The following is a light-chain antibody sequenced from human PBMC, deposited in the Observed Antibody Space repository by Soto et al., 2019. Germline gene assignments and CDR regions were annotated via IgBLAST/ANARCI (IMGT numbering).Light chain of an antibody. V-gene: IGKV3-20*01. CDR2: GAS. J-gene: IGKJ4*01. CDR3: QQSGSSPLT. Sequence: EIVLTQSPGTLSLSPGERATLSCRASQSVSNNYLAWYQQKPGQAPRLLIYGASSRATGIQDRFSGSGSATDFTLTISRLEPEDFAVYFCQQSGSSPLTFGGGTKVEIK. CDR1: QSVSNNY.